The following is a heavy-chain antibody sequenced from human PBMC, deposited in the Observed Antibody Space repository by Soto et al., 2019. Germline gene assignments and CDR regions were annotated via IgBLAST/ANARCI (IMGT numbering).Heavy chain of an antibody. Sequence: PGGSLRLSCAASGFTFSSYDMHWVRQATGKGLEWVSAIGTAGDTYYPGSVKGRFTISRENAKNSLYLQMNSLRAEDTAVYYCARGYLAAAGTGFFYYYGMDVWGKGTRVTVSS. V-gene: IGHV3-13*01. CDR2: IGTAGDT. CDR1: GFTFSSYD. CDR3: ARGYLAAAGTGFFYYYGMDV. D-gene: IGHD6-13*01. J-gene: IGHJ6*04.